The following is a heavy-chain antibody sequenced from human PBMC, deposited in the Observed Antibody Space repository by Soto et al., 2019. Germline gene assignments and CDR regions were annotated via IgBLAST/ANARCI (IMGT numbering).Heavy chain of an antibody. CDR1: GYSFTNFH. D-gene: IGHD3-22*01. CDR3: ARDVSGHDNYETIGYYFDH. CDR2: IDPSGGIT. J-gene: IGHJ4*02. Sequence: QVQLGQFGAEVKKPGASVKVSCKASGYSFTNFHIHWVRQAPGQGLEWKVMIDPSGGITRDAKRLQGILTMTRDASTSTVYMELRSLTSEDTAVYYCARDVSGHDNYETIGYYFDHWGQGTLVTVSS. V-gene: IGHV1-46*01.